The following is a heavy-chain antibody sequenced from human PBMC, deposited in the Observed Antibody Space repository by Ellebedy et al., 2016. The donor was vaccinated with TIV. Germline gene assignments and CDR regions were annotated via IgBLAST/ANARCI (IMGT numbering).Heavy chain of an antibody. V-gene: IGHV3-53*01. Sequence: GGSLRLSCAPSGFTVSGNYLSWVRQAPGKGLEWVSVIYSGGSSFYADSVKGRFTISRDNSKNTLYLQMNSLRAEDTAVYYCARGWAQRYWGQGTLVTVPS. CDR1: GFTVSGNY. D-gene: IGHD5-24*01. CDR3: ARGWAQRY. CDR2: IYSGGSS. J-gene: IGHJ4*02.